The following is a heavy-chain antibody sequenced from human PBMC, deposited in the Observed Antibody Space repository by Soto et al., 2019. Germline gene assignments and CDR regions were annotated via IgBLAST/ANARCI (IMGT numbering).Heavy chain of an antibody. CDR2: IYYSGST. V-gene: IGHV4-61*08. D-gene: IGHD5-18*01. CDR1: GGSISSGGYS. CDR3: ARDIRGYSRAFDY. Sequence: SETLSLTCAVSGGSISSGGYSWSWIRQPPGRGLEWIGYIYYSGSTTYNPSLKSRVTISIDTSKNQFSLKLTSATAADTAVYYCARDIRGYSRAFDYWGQGAMVTVSS. J-gene: IGHJ4*02.